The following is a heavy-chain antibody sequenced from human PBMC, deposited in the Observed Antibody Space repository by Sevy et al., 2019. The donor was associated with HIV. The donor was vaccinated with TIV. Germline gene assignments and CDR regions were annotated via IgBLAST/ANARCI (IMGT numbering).Heavy chain of an antibody. Sequence: ASVKVSCKASGGTFSNYVIAWVRQAPGQGLEWMGGIIPLFDTTNYAQKFQGRVTITADESTRAAYLELIALRSDDTAVYYCAKAGQMDTAMATFYYGIDVWGQGTTVTVSS. CDR2: IIPLFDTT. CDR3: AKAGQMDTAMATFYYGIDV. V-gene: IGHV1-69*13. CDR1: GGTFSNYV. D-gene: IGHD5-18*01. J-gene: IGHJ6*02.